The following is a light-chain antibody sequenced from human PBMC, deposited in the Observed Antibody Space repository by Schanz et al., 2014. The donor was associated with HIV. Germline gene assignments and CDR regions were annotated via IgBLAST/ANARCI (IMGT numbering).Light chain of an antibody. V-gene: IGLV3-21*04. CDR1: NIGSKS. Sequence: SYELTQPPSVSVAPGKTARITCGGNNIGSKSVHWYQQKPGQAPVLVIYYDSDRPSGIPERFSGYNSGNTATLTISRVEAGDEAGYYCQVWDSNSDLLWVFGGGAKLT. CDR3: QVWDSNSDLLWV. CDR2: YDS. J-gene: IGLJ3*02.